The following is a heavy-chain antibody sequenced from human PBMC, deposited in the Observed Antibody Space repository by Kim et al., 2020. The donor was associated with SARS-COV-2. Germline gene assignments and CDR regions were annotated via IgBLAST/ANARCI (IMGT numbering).Heavy chain of an antibody. J-gene: IGHJ5*02. D-gene: IGHD3-10*01. V-gene: IGHV3-43*02. Sequence: GGSLRLSCAASGFTFDDYAMHWVRQAPGKGLEWVSLISGDGGSTYYADSVKGRFTISRDNSKNSLYLQMNSLRTEDTALYYCAKGGVNTMVRGPPLPNWFDPWGQGTLVTVSS. CDR3: AKGGVNTMVRGPPLPNWFDP. CDR1: GFTFDDYA. CDR2: ISGDGGST.